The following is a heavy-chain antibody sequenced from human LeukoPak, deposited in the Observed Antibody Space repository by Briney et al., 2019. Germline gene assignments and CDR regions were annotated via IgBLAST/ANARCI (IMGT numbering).Heavy chain of an antibody. CDR2: ISGSGGST. CDR3: AKGGYYYDSSGYPDFGLDY. D-gene: IGHD3-22*01. Sequence: GGTLRLSCAASGFTFSSYGMSWVRQAPGKGLEWVSAISGSGGSTYYADSVKGRFTISRDNSKNTLYLQMNSLRAEDTAVYYCAKGGYYYDSSGYPDFGLDYWGQGTLVTVSS. CDR1: GFTFSSYG. V-gene: IGHV3-23*01. J-gene: IGHJ4*02.